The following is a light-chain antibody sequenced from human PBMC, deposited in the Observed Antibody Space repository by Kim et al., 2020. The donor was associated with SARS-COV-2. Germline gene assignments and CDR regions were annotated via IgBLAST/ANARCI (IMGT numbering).Light chain of an antibody. CDR2: YDS. Sequence: SYELTQPPSVSVAPGKTARITCGGNNIGSKSVHWYQQKPGQAPVLVIYYDSDRPSGIPERFSGSNSGNTATLTISRVEAGDEADYYCQVWDSTKGWVFGGGTQLTVL. CDR3: QVWDSTKGWV. J-gene: IGLJ3*02. CDR1: NIGSKS. V-gene: IGLV3-21*04.